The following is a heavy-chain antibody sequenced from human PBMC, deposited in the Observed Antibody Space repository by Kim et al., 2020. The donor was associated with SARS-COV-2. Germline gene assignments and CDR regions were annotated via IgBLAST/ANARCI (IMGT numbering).Heavy chain of an antibody. Sequence: ASVKVSCKASGYTFTSYAMHWVRQAPGQRLEWMGWINAGNGNTKYSQKFQGRVTITRDTSASTAYMELSSLRSEDTAVYYCARAWKDIVLVVYAIPRGAFDIWGQGTMVTVSS. CDR2: INAGNGNT. J-gene: IGHJ3*02. D-gene: IGHD2-8*02. CDR1: GYTFTSYA. V-gene: IGHV1-3*01. CDR3: ARAWKDIVLVVYAIPRGAFDI.